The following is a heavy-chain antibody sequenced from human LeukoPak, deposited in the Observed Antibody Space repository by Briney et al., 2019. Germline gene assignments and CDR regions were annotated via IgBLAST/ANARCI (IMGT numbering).Heavy chain of an antibody. CDR2: IKQDGSEK. CDR3: ARVRDPRQYYYDNSGYRNAFDI. CDR1: GLTVSSNY. D-gene: IGHD3-22*01. J-gene: IGHJ3*02. Sequence: GGSLRLSCAASGLTVSSNYMSWVRQAPGKGLEWVANIKQDGSEKYYVDSVKGRFTISRDNAKNSLYLQMNSLRAEDTAVYYCARVRDPRQYYYDNSGYRNAFDIWGQGTMVTVSS. V-gene: IGHV3-7*01.